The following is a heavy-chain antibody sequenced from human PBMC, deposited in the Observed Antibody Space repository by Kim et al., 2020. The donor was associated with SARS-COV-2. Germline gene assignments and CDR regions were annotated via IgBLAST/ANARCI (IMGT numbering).Heavy chain of an antibody. Sequence: ASVKVSCKASGYTFTGYYMHWVRQAPGQGLEWMGWINPNSGGTNYAQKFQGRVTMTRDTSISTAYMELSRLRSDDTAVYYCARDPAYYYDNSGQDYWGQGTLVTVSS. J-gene: IGHJ4*02. D-gene: IGHD3-22*01. CDR3: ARDPAYYYDNSGQDY. V-gene: IGHV1-2*02. CDR2: INPNSGGT. CDR1: GYTFTGYY.